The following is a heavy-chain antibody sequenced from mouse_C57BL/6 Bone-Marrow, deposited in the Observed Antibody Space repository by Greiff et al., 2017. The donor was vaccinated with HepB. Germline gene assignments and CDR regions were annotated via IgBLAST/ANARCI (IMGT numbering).Heavy chain of an antibody. J-gene: IGHJ2*01. CDR3: ARPSTTVVATPFDY. CDR1: GYTFTSYW. Sequence: QVQLQQPGAELVRPGSSVKLSCKASGYTFTSYWMDWVKQRPGQGLEWIGNIYPSDSETHYNQKFKDKATLTVDKSSSTAYMQLSSLTSEDSAAYYCARPSTTVVATPFDYWGQGTTLTVSS. CDR2: IYPSDSET. V-gene: IGHV1-61*01. D-gene: IGHD1-1*01.